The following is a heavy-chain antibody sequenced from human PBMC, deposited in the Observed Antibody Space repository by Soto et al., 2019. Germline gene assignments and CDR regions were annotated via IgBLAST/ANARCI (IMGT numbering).Heavy chain of an antibody. J-gene: IGHJ6*02. CDR2: IMPVFPTP. D-gene: IGHD1-1*01. Sequence: QVQLVQSGAEVKKPGSSVKVSCKASGGTFSTSAISWVRQASGQGLEWVGGIMPVFPTPDYAQNFQGRVTITADESTTTAYLELSSLRADDTAVYYCARDKDRLQLGGNYYYILDVWGHGTAITVSS. V-gene: IGHV1-69*12. CDR1: GGTFSTSA. CDR3: ARDKDRLQLGGNYYYILDV.